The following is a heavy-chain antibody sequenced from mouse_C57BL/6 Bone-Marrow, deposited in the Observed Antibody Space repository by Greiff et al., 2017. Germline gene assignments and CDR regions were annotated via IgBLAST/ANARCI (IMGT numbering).Heavy chain of an antibody. Sequence: QVQLQQPGAELVKPGASVKMSCKASGYSFTSYWITWVKQRPGQGLEWIGEIYPGCGSTNYNEKFKSKATLTVDTSSSTAYMQRSSLTSEDAAVYYCARGYYGRRDYWGQGTTLTVSS. CDR3: ARGYYGRRDY. V-gene: IGHV1-55*01. CDR1: GYSFTSYW. D-gene: IGHD1-1*01. J-gene: IGHJ2*01. CDR2: IYPGCGST.